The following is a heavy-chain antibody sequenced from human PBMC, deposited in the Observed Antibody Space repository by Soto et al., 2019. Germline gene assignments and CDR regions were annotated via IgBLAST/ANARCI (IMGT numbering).Heavy chain of an antibody. D-gene: IGHD6-25*01. CDR1: GFTFTNYF. CDR3: ARGDGRGRTGFYYYYGMDV. Sequence: QVQLVQSGAEVKKPGASVKVSCKASGFTFTNYFFLCLRQAPRQGLEWMGIISPYDGSKNYLQSLKGRINMTRDTTTSTVNMELRSLRSEDTAVYFCARGDGRGRTGFYYYYGMDVWGHGTTITVSS. CDR2: ISPYDGSK. V-gene: IGHV1-46*01. J-gene: IGHJ6*02.